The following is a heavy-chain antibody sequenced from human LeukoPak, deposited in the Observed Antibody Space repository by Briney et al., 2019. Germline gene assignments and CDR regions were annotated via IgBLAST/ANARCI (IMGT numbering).Heavy chain of an antibody. CDR3: ARSSSDARSAFDI. Sequence: PSETLSLTCSVSGGSISSGSYYWSWIRQPAXXXXXXXGRIYTSGSTNYNASLKGRVTISVDTSKNQFSLKLSSVTAADTAVYYCARSSSDARSAFDIWGQGTMVIVSS. CDR1: GGSISSGSYY. D-gene: IGHD6-6*01. CDR2: IYTSGST. V-gene: IGHV4-61*02. J-gene: IGHJ3*02.